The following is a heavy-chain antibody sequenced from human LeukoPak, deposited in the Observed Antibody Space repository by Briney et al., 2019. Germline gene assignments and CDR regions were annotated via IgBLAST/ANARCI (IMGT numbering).Heavy chain of an antibody. J-gene: IGHJ2*01. CDR3: ARLRWITVGWDFDL. D-gene: IGHD4-23*01. Sequence: GESLKISCKGSGYSFTSYWIGWVGQMPGKGPEWMGIIYPGDAGTRYSPSFQGQVTISADESISTAYLQRSSLMTSDSAVYYCARLRWITVGWDFDLWGRGTLVTVSS. V-gene: IGHV5-51*01. CDR2: IYPGDAGT. CDR1: GYSFTSYW.